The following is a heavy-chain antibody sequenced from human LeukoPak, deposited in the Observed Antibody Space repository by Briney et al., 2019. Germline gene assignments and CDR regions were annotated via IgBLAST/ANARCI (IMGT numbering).Heavy chain of an antibody. V-gene: IGHV1-2*02. D-gene: IGHD3-3*01. CDR3: ARGEYYDFWSGYFKLDY. CDR1: GYTFTGYY. J-gene: IGHJ4*02. Sequence: ASVTVSCKASGYTFTGYYMHWVRQAPGQGLEWMGWINPNSGGTNYAQKFQGRVTMTRDTSISTAYMELSRLRSDDTAVYYCARGEYYDFWSGYFKLDYWGQGTLVTVSS. CDR2: INPNSGGT.